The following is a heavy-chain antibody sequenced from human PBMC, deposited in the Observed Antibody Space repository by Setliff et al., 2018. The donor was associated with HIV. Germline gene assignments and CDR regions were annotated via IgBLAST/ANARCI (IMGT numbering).Heavy chain of an antibody. CDR2: ISSSSYI. CDR1: GFTFSSYT. J-gene: IGHJ3*02. V-gene: IGHV3-21*04. D-gene: IGHD2-8*01. CDR3: AKDNAIGVDAFDI. Sequence: GGSLRLSCAASGFTFSSYTINWVRQAPGKGLEWVSSISSSSYIYYADSVKGRFTISRDNAKNSLYLQMNSLRVEDTAVYYCAKDNAIGVDAFDIWGQGTMVTVSS.